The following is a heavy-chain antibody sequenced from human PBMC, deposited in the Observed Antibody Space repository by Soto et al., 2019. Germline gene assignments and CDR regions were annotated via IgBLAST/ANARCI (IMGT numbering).Heavy chain of an antibody. V-gene: IGHV4-38-2*01. CDR1: GYSISSGYY. J-gene: IGHJ5*02. CDR2: IYHSGSI. CDR3: ARGKGHTGLNCFDP. D-gene: IGHD6-13*01. Sequence: PSETLSLTCAVSGYSISSGYYWGWIRQPPGKGLEWIGSIYHSGSIYYNPSLKSRVSISVDTSKNHLSLKLSSVTAADTAVYYCARGKGHTGLNCFDPWGQGTRVTVSA.